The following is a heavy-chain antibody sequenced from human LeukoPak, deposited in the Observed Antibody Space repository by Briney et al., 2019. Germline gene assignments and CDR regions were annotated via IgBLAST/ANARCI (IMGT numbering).Heavy chain of an antibody. J-gene: IGHJ4*02. D-gene: IGHD3-22*01. Sequence: PGGSLRLSCAASGFTLSNAWMSWVRQAPGKGLEWVGRIKSKTDGGTTDYAAPVKGRFTISRDDSKNTLYLQMNSLKTEDTAVYYCTTRYTPFYYYDASKNPAFDYWGQGTLVTVSS. V-gene: IGHV3-15*01. CDR2: IKSKTDGGTT. CDR1: GFTLSNAW. CDR3: TTRYTPFYYYDASKNPAFDY.